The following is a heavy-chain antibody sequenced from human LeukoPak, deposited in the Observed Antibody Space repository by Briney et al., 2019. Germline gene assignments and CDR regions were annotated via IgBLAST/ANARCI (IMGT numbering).Heavy chain of an antibody. CDR3: AKADATIGGAFDI. CDR1: GFIFKNYA. J-gene: IGHJ3*02. V-gene: IGHV3-23*01. D-gene: IGHD3-3*01. CDR2: ISGTSDTT. Sequence: GRSLRLSCAASGFIFKNYAMSWVRQAPGKGLEWVSIISGTSDTTRYGDSVRGRFTTSRDNPRNTLYLQMSSLRVDDTAVYYCAKADATIGGAFDIWGQGTMVTVSS.